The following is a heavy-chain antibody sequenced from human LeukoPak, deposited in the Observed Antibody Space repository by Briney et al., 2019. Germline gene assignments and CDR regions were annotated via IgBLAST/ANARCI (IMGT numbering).Heavy chain of an antibody. J-gene: IGHJ4*02. CDR1: GGSISSSSYY. Sequence: PSETQSLTCTVSGGSISSSSYYWGWIRQPPGKGLEWIGSIYYIGSTYYNPSLKSRVTISVDTSKNQFSLKLSSVTAADTAVYYCARQGAVAGSAFDYWGQGTLVTVSS. V-gene: IGHV4-39*01. CDR3: ARQGAVAGSAFDY. CDR2: IYYIGST. D-gene: IGHD6-19*01.